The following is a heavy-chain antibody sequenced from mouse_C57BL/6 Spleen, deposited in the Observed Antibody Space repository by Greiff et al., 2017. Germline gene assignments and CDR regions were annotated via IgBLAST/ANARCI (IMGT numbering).Heavy chain of an antibody. V-gene: IGHV1-69*01. CDR3: ARPGRNYFDY. Sequence: QVQLQQSGAELVMPGASVKLSCKASGYTFTSYWMHWVKQRPGQGLEWIGEIDPSDSYTNYNQKFKGKSTLTVDKSSSTAYMQLSSLTSEDSAVYYCARPGRNYFDYWGQGTTLTVSS. J-gene: IGHJ2*01. CDR2: IDPSDSYT. CDR1: GYTFTSYW.